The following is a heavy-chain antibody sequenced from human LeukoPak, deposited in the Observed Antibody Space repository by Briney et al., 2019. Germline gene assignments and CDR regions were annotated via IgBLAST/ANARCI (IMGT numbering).Heavy chain of an antibody. V-gene: IGHV3-48*01. J-gene: IGHJ3*02. CDR1: GFTFATYS. Sequence: GGSLRLSCAASGFTFATYSMNWVRQAPGKGLEWVSYISTSSSTTYYADSVKGRFAISRDNAKNSLYLQMNSLRVEDTAVYYCARDLLASRSAFDIWGQGTMVTVSS. CDR3: ARDLLASRSAFDI. CDR2: ISTSSSTT.